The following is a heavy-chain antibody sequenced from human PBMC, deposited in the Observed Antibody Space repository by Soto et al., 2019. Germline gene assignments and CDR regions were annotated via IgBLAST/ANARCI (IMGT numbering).Heavy chain of an antibody. J-gene: IGHJ4*02. CDR1: GFTFSRYG. CDR3: ARDYTKYRSTSLEY. V-gene: IGHV3-30*03. Sequence: QVQLVESGGGVVQPGRSLRLSCAASGFTFSRYGMHWVRQAPGKGLEWVTVISHDGKVKYYVYSVKDRFTISRDNSKNTLSLQMNSQRAEDTGVYYCARDYTKYRSTSLEYWGQGSLIT. CDR2: ISHDGKVK. D-gene: IGHD6-6*01.